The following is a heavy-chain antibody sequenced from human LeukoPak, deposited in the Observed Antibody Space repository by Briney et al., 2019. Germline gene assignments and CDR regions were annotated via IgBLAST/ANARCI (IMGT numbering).Heavy chain of an antibody. V-gene: IGHV3-53*05. CDR3: ARVPTYSSGWYSYFDY. Sequence: GGSLRLSCAASGFTVSSNYMSWVRQAPGKGLEWVSVIYSGGSTYYADSVKGRFTISRDNSKNTLYLQMNSLRSEDTAVYYCARVPTYSSGWYSYFDYWGQGTLVTVSS. CDR1: GFTVSSNY. CDR2: IYSGGST. J-gene: IGHJ4*02. D-gene: IGHD6-19*01.